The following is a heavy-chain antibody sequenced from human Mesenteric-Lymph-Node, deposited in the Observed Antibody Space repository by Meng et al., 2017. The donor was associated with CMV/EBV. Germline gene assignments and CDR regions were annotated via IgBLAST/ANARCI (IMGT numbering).Heavy chain of an antibody. CDR2: IHYSGNT. CDR3: ATNNSSSWPFDY. V-gene: IGHV4-61*01. CDR1: GGSVNTAFYY. Sequence: SETLSLTCTVSGGSVNTAFYYWNWVRQPPGKGLEWIGHIHYSGNTNYSPSLKSRVTMSVDTSKNQFSLRLNSVTAADTAVYYCATNNSSSWPFDYWGQGTLVTVSS. J-gene: IGHJ4*02. D-gene: IGHD6-13*01.